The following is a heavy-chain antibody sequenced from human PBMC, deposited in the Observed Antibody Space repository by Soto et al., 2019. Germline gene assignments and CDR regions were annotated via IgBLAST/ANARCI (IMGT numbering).Heavy chain of an antibody. CDR1: GFTFSTYV. CDR2: ISQDGSDK. CDR3: AKGGRQWLVTSDFNY. J-gene: IGHJ4*02. V-gene: IGHV3-30*18. D-gene: IGHD6-19*01. Sequence: GGSLRLSCAASGFTFSTYVMSWVRQAPGKGLEWVADISQDGSDKHYADSVKGRFTLSRTSSKNTVSLEMTSLRAEDTAVYYCAKGGRQWLVTSDFNYWGQGALVTVSS.